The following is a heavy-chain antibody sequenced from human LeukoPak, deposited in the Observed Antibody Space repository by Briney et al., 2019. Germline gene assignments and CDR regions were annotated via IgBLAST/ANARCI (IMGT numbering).Heavy chain of an antibody. CDR1: GGSFSGYY. D-gene: IGHD3-22*01. J-gene: IGHJ4*02. Sequence: SETLSLTCAVYGGSFSGYYWSWIRQPPGKGLEWVGEINHSGSTNYYPSLKRRVTISVDTSKNQFSLKLSSVTAADTAVYYCARGYYYDSSGYYYDYWGRGTLVTVSS. CDR3: ARGYYYDSSGYYYDY. V-gene: IGHV4-34*01. CDR2: INHSGST.